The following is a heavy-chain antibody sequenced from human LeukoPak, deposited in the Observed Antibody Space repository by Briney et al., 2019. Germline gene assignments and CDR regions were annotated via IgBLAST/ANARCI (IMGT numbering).Heavy chain of an antibody. CDR2: ITPSFAAP. CDR3: AAYYYDSSGYYRHDAFDI. V-gene: IGHV1-69*05. D-gene: IGHD3-22*01. J-gene: IGHJ3*02. Sequence: GSSMKVSCKASGGTFSSLVFSWVRQAPGQGLEYMGGITPSFAAPNYAQKFQGRVTIGTDESTSTAYMELSSLRLEDTAVYYCAAYYYDSSGYYRHDAFDIWGQGTMVTVSS. CDR1: GGTFSSLV.